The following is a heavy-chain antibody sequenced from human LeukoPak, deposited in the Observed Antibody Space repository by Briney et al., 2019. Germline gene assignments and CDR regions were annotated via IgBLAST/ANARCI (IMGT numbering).Heavy chain of an antibody. CDR1: GYSRNAYY. V-gene: IGHV1-2*02. Sequence: ASVEVSCKAPGYSRNAYYMHWVRQAPAQGLEWMGWINPSSGGTKYAQKFQGRVTMARDTSISTTYMELSRLTSDDTAVYYCTRGLGLDYWGQGTLVAVSS. CDR3: TRGLGLDY. CDR2: INPSSGGT. D-gene: IGHD4-11*01. J-gene: IGHJ4*02.